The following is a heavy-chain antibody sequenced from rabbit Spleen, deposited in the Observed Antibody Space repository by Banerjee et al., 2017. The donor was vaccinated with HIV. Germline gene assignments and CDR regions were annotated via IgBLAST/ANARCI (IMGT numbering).Heavy chain of an antibody. D-gene: IGHD1-1*01. CDR3: ARDTGSGHYIDAYFDL. V-gene: IGHV1S40*01. J-gene: IGHJ4*01. CDR2: IDVGSSGST. Sequence: QSLEESGGDLVQPGASLTLTCTASGFSFSSYYYMCWVRQAPGKGLEWIACIDVGSSGSTYYASWAKGRFTISKTSSTTVTLQMTGLTEADTATYFCARDTGSGHYIDAYFDLWGPGTLVTVS. CDR1: GFSFSSYYY.